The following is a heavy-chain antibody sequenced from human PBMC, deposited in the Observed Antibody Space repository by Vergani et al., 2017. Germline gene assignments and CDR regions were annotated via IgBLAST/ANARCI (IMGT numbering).Heavy chain of an antibody. CDR3: ARVGCTSTIFYITPDY. CDR1: GGTFSRYA. Sequence: QVQLVQSGAEVKKPGSSVKVSCKASGGTFSRYAISWVRQAPGQGLEWMGGISPNFGTANYAQKFQGRVTITADESTSTAYMELSSLRSEDTAVYYCARVGCTSTIFYITPDYWSQRTLLTVSS. D-gene: IGHD2-2*02. J-gene: IGHJ4*02. V-gene: IGHV1-69*01. CDR2: ISPNFGTA.